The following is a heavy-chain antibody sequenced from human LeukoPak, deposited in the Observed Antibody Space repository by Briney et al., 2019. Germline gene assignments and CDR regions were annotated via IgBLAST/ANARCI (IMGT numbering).Heavy chain of an antibody. V-gene: IGHV3-23*01. J-gene: IGHJ4*02. CDR1: GLTFSNYV. CDR3: ATTPRVFASSYYFDY. Sequence: GGSLRLSCAASGLTFSNYVMSWVRQAPGKGLEWVSAIRGSGDSTYYADSVKGRFTISRDNSENTLYLQMNSLRAEDTAVYYCATTPRVFASSYYFDYWGQGTLVTVSS. CDR2: IRGSGDST.